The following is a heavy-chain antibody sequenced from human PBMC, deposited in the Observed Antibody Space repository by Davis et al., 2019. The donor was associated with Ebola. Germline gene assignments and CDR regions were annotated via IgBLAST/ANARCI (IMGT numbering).Heavy chain of an antibody. V-gene: IGHV1-24*01. Sequence: ASVKVSCKVSGYTLTELSMHWVRQAPEDGETIYAQKFQGRVTMTEDTSTDTAYMELSSLRSEDTAVYYCATESQSLYCSGGSCYSGYFDYWGQGTLVTVSS. CDR1: GYTLTELS. J-gene: IGHJ4*02. D-gene: IGHD2-15*01. CDR2: EDGET. CDR3: ATESQSLYCSGGSCYSGYFDY.